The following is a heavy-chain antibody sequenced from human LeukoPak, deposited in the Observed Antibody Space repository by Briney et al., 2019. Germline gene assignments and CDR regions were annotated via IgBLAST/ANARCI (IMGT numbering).Heavy chain of an antibody. D-gene: IGHD2-15*01. CDR3: SRASYCSGGSCDYYYYMDV. Sequence: SETLSLTCTVSGGSISSYYWSWIRQPPGKGLEWIGYIYYSGSTNYNPSLKSRVTISLDTSKTQFSLKLSSVTAADTAVYYCSRASYCSGGSCDYYYYMDVWGKGTTVTVSS. J-gene: IGHJ6*03. CDR1: GGSISSYY. CDR2: IYYSGST. V-gene: IGHV4-59*01.